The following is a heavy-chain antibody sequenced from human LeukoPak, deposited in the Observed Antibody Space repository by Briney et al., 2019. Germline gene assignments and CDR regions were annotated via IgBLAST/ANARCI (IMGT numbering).Heavy chain of an antibody. CDR3: AKLLRCSGGTCYSGHLYYYYGMDV. Sequence: GGSLRLSCAASGFTFSSYGMSWVRQAPGKGLEWVSSISGSGGSTYYADSVKGRFTISRDNSKNTLYLQMNSLSAEDTAVYYCAKLLRCSGGTCYSGHLYYYYGMDVWGQGTTVTVSS. D-gene: IGHD2-15*01. CDR1: GFTFSSYG. J-gene: IGHJ6*02. V-gene: IGHV3-23*01. CDR2: ISGSGGST.